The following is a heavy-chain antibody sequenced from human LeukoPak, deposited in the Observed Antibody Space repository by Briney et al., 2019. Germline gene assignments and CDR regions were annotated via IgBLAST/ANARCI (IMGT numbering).Heavy chain of an antibody. CDR3: AKGSRGWHYFDY. V-gene: IGHV3-30*18. Sequence: QPGRSLRLSCAASGFTFSSYGMHWVRQAPGKGLEWVAVISYDGSNKYYADSVKGRFTISRDNSKNTLYLQMNSLRAEDTAVYYCAKGSRGWHYFDYWGQGTLVTVSS. J-gene: IGHJ4*02. CDR1: GFTFSSYG. CDR2: ISYDGSNK. D-gene: IGHD6-19*01.